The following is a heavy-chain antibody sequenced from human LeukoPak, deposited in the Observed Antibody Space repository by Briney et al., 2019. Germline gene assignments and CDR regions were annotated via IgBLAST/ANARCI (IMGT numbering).Heavy chain of an antibody. CDR2: INPSGGST. CDR1: RYTFAIYY. J-gene: IGHJ4*02. CDR3: ARAKGLFDH. Sequence: ASVKVSCKASRYTFAIYYVHWVRQARGQGLEWMGIINPSGGSTSYTQKFQGRFTMTRDTSTSTVYMELSSLRSEDTAVYYCARAKGLFDHWGQGTQVTVSS. V-gene: IGHV1-46*01.